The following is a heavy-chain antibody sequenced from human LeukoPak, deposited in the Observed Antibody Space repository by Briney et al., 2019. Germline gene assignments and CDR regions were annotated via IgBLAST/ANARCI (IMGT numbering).Heavy chain of an antibody. V-gene: IGHV4-59*08. CDR3: ARHIPVSYDAFDL. J-gene: IGHJ3*01. CDR2: VYYTGRT. CDR1: GGSITGYY. Sequence: SETLSLTCTVSGGSITGYYWSWIRQPPGKGLEWIAYVYYTGRTLYNPSLESRVTISVDTSKTQFSLKLTSVTAADTAVYYCARHIPVSYDAFDLWGRGTTVTVSS. D-gene: IGHD6-19*01.